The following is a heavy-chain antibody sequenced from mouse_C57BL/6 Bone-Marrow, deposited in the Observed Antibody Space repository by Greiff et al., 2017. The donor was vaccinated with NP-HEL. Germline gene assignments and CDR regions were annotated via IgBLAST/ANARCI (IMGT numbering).Heavy chain of an antibody. V-gene: IGHV5-4*01. CDR3: ASYDGYYSWFAY. CDR1: GFTFSSYA. Sequence: EVQLVESGGGFVKPGGSLKLSCAASGFTFSSYAMSWVRQTPEQRLEWVATISDGGSYTYYPDNVKGRFTISRDNAKNNLYLQMSHLKSEDTAMYYCASYDGYYSWFAYWGQGTLVTVSA. D-gene: IGHD2-3*01. CDR2: ISDGGSYT. J-gene: IGHJ3*01.